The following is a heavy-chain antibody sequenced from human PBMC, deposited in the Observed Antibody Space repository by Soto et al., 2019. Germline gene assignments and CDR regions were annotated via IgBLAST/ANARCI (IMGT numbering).Heavy chain of an antibody. J-gene: IGHJ2*01. CDR3: ARPDFGDYWYFDL. V-gene: IGHV1-69*08. CDR1: GGPFSSHT. Sequence: QAQLVQSGAEVKKPGSSVKVSCKAFGGPFSSHTFSWVRQAPGQGLEWMGRIIPALGTTTYAQKFQGRVTITADESVTTVYMELNRLRTEDTAVYYCARPDFGDYWYFDLWGRGTLVTVSS. D-gene: IGHD4-17*01. CDR2: IIPALGTT.